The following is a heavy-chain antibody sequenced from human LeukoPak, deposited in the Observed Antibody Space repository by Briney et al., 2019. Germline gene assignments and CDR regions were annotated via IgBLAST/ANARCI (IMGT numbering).Heavy chain of an antibody. Sequence: SETLSLTCTVSGGSMTDYYWSWIRQPPGRELEWIGYIYYSGTTYYNPSLKSRVTMSVDTSKKRFSLKLSSVTAADTAVYFCARNYDRMDYWGQGTLVTVSS. J-gene: IGHJ4*02. CDR2: IYYSGTT. V-gene: IGHV4-59*01. CDR3: ARNYDRMDY. CDR1: GGSMTDYY. D-gene: IGHD3-16*01.